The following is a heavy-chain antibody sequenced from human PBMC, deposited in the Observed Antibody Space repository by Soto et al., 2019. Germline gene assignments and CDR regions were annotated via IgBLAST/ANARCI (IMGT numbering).Heavy chain of an antibody. CDR2: ISSSSSTI. J-gene: IGHJ4*02. Sequence: EVQLVESGGGLVQPGGSLRLSCAASGFTFSSYSMNWVRQAPGKGLEWVSYISSSSSTIYYADSVKGRFTISRDNAKNSLYLQMNSLRAEDTAVYYCARDRPPPYGDYDGIYFDYWGQGPLITVSS. D-gene: IGHD4-17*01. V-gene: IGHV3-48*01. CDR1: GFTFSSYS. CDR3: ARDRPPPYGDYDGIYFDY.